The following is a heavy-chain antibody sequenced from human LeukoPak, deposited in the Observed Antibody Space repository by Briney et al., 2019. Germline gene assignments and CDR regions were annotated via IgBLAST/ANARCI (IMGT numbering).Heavy chain of an antibody. CDR1: GFTFSSYS. J-gene: IGHJ4*02. V-gene: IGHV3-21*01. CDR3: ARDQGDSSGWYQGIGY. D-gene: IGHD6-19*01. Sequence: GGSLRLSCAASGFTFSSYSMNWVRQAPGKGLEWVSSISSSSSYICYADSVKGRFTISRDNAKNSLYLQMNSLRAEDTAVYYCARDQGDSSGWYQGIGYWGQGTLVTVSS. CDR2: ISSSSSYI.